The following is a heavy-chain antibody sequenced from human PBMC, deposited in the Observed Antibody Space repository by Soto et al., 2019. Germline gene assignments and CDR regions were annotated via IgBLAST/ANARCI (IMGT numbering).Heavy chain of an antibody. D-gene: IGHD6-19*01. V-gene: IGHV4-39*01. CDR2: IYYSGST. CDR3: ARTRTIWQLLETVYYGMDV. Sequence: PSETLSLTCTVSGGSISSSSYYWGWIRQPPGKGLEWIGSIYYSGSTYYNPSLKSRVTISVDTSKNQFSLKLSSVTAADTAVYYCARTRTIWQLLETVYYGMDVWGQATTVTVSS. CDR1: GGSISSSSYY. J-gene: IGHJ6*02.